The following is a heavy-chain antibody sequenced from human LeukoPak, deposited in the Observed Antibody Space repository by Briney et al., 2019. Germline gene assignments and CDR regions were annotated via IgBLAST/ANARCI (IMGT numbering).Heavy chain of an antibody. J-gene: IGHJ6*02. Sequence: ASVKVSYRASGYTFTIYGISWVRQAPGQGREWVGWISAYNGNTNYAQKLQGRVTMTTDTSTSTAYMELRSLRSDDTAVYYCARVVVDCSSTSCYARYLYYYGMDVWGQGTTVTVSS. CDR1: GYTFTIYG. CDR3: ARVVVDCSSTSCYARYLYYYGMDV. D-gene: IGHD2-2*01. CDR2: ISAYNGNT. V-gene: IGHV1-18*01.